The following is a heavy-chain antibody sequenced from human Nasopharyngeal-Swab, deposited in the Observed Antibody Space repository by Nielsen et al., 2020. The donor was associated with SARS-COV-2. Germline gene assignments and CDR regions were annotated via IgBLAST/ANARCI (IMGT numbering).Heavy chain of an antibody. CDR2: IYPGDSDT. D-gene: IGHD3-10*01. J-gene: IGHJ4*02. Sequence: GSLRLSCKGSGYSFTSYWIGRVRQMPGKGLEWMGIIYPGDSDTRYSPSFQGQVTISADKSISTAYLQWSSLKASDTAMYYCARHGSYYYGSGLKFDYWGQGTLVTVSS. CDR1: GYSFTSYW. V-gene: IGHV5-51*01. CDR3: ARHGSYYYGSGLKFDY.